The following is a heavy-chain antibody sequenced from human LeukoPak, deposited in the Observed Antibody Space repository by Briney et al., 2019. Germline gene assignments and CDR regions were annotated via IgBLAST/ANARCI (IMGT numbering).Heavy chain of an antibody. CDR3: AKAEGYDILTGLDY. J-gene: IGHJ4*02. CDR1: GFTFSSYA. CDR2: IGASGGST. Sequence: QPGGSLRLSCATSGFTFSSYAMSWVRHAPGKGLEWVSGIGASGGSTYYADSVKGRFTISRDNSKNTLYLQMNSLRTEDTAVYYCAKAEGYDILTGLDYWGQGTLVTVSS. D-gene: IGHD3-9*01. V-gene: IGHV3-23*01.